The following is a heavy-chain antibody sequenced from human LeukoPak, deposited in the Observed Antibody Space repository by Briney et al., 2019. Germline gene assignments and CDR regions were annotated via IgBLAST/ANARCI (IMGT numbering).Heavy chain of an antibody. CDR2: IFYSGST. J-gene: IGHJ4*02. Sequence: SETLSLTCTVSGGSISSSSYWGWIRQPPGKGLEWIGSIFYSGSTYYNPSLKSRVTISVDTSKNQFSLKLSSVTAADTAVYYCASLRERSYYARGFDYWGQGTLVTVSS. CDR3: ASLRERSYYARGFDY. D-gene: IGHD4-11*01. CDR1: GGSISSSSY. V-gene: IGHV4-39*01.